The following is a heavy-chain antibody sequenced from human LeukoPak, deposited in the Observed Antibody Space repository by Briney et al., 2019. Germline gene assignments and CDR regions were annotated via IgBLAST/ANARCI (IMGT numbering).Heavy chain of an antibody. V-gene: IGHV4-30-4*01. D-gene: IGHD4-17*01. Sequence: PSQTLSLTCTVSGGSISSGDYYWSWIRQPPGKGLEWIGYIYYSGSTYYNPSLKSRVTISVDTSKNQFSLKLSSVTAADTAVYYCARDRSMTTVTTTSGDHYWYFDLWGRGTLVTVSS. CDR3: ARDRSMTTVTTTSGDHYWYFDL. CDR1: GGSISSGDYY. CDR2: IYYSGST. J-gene: IGHJ2*01.